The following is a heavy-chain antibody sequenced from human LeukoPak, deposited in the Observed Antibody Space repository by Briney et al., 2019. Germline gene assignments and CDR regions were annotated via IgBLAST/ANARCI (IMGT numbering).Heavy chain of an antibody. CDR3: AKGGDSYGPYYFDY. CDR2: ISWNSGSI. J-gene: IGHJ4*02. Sequence: PGRSLRLSCAASGFTFDDYAMHWVRQALGKGLEWVSGISWNSGSIGYADSVKGRSTISRDNAKNSLYLQMNSLRAEDTALYYCAKGGDSYGPYYFDYWGQGTLVTVSS. V-gene: IGHV3-9*01. D-gene: IGHD5-18*01. CDR1: GFTFDDYA.